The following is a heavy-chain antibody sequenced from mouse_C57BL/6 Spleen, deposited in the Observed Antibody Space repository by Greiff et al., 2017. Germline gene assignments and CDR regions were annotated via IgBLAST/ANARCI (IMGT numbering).Heavy chain of an antibody. Sequence: VQLQQSGGGLVKPGGSLKLSCAASGFTFSDYGMHWVRQAPEKGLEWVAYISSGSSTIYYADTVKGRFTISRDNAKNTLFLQMTSLRSEDTAMYYCARRDSNGAMDYWGQGTSVTVSS. D-gene: IGHD2-5*01. V-gene: IGHV5-17*01. CDR2: ISSGSSTI. CDR1: GFTFSDYG. CDR3: ARRDSNGAMDY. J-gene: IGHJ4*01.